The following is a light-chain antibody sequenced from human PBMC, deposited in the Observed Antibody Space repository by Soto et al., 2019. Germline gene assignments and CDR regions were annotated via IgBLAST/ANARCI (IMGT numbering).Light chain of an antibody. CDR3: QQYNSFPPT. Sequence: DIQMTQSPSSLSASVGDRVTISCRASQGISSYLAWFQQKPGQAPKSLIYAASTLQSGVPSHFSGSGSGTDFPLTISSLQPEDFATYYCQQYNSFPPTFGGGTKVE. CDR1: QGISSY. J-gene: IGKJ4*01. V-gene: IGKV1-16*02. CDR2: AAS.